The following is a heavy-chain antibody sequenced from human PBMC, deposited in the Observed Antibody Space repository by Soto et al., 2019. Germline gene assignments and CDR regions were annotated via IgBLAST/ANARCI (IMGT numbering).Heavy chain of an antibody. V-gene: IGHV1-3*01. CDR3: ARTLPRYYYDSSGYQDAFDI. CDR2: INAGNGNT. D-gene: IGHD3-22*01. CDR1: GYTFTSYA. J-gene: IGHJ3*02. Sequence: ASVKVSCKASGYTFTSYAMHWVRQAPGQRLEWMGWINAGNGNTKYSQKFQGRVTITRDTSASTAYMELSSLRSEDTAVYYCARTLPRYYYDSSGYQDAFDIWGQGAMVTVSS.